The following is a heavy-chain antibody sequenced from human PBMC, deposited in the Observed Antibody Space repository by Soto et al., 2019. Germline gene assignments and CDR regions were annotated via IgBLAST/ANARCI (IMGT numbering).Heavy chain of an antibody. V-gene: IGHV4-39*01. CDR2: IYYLGNT. J-gene: IGHJ4*02. CDR1: GGSISSGSSY. D-gene: IGHD2-15*01. Sequence: SETLSLTCTVSGGSISSGSSYWGWIRQPPGKGLEWVGSIYYLGNTYYNPSLKSRVTISVDTSKNQFSLKLSSVTAADTAVYYCARHKNYCSGGSCYSEPFDYWGQGTLVTVSS. CDR3: ARHKNYCSGGSCYSEPFDY.